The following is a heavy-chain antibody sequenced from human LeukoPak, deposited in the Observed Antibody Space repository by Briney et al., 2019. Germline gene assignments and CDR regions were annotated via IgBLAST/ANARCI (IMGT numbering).Heavy chain of an antibody. D-gene: IGHD2-2*01. CDR1: GFTFSSYG. CDR2: IRYDGSNK. Sequence: QPGGSLRLSCAASGFTFSSYGMHWVRQAPGKGLEWVAFIRYDGSNKYYADSVKGRFTISRDNSKNTLYLQMNSLRAEDTAVYYCAKGLVPAAIACGDYWGQGTLVTVSS. CDR3: AKGLVPAAIACGDY. V-gene: IGHV3-30*02. J-gene: IGHJ4*02.